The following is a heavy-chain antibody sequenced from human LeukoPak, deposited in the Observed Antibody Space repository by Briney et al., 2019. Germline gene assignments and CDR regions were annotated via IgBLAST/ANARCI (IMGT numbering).Heavy chain of an antibody. V-gene: IGHV4-34*01. CDR1: GGSFSGYY. CDR2: INHSGST. Sequence: SETLSLTCAVYGGSFSGYYWSWIRQPLGKGLEWIGEINHSGSTNYNPSLKSRVTISVDTSKNQFSLKLSSVTAADTAVYYCARAVKGYCSSTSCSRWFGPWGQGTLVTVSS. J-gene: IGHJ5*02. D-gene: IGHD2-2*01. CDR3: ARAVKGYCSSTSCSRWFGP.